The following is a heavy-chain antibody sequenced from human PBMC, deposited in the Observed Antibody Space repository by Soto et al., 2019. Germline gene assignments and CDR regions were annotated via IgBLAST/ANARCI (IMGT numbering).Heavy chain of an antibody. CDR3: ARAEVDY. V-gene: IGHV3-74*01. CDR2: LTSDGRTP. J-gene: IGHJ4*02. CDR1: GFTFGNYW. Sequence: HPVGSLRLSCAASGFTFGNYWMHWVRQAPGKGPEWVSRLTSDGRTPYYADSVKGRFTVSRDNAKNTLYLQMNSLRAEDTAVYYCARAEVDYWGPGTLVTVSS.